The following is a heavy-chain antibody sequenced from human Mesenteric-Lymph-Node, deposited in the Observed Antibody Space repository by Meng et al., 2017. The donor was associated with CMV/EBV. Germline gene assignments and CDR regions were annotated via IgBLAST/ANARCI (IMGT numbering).Heavy chain of an antibody. CDR1: GGTFSSYA. V-gene: IGHV1-69*06. CDR3: ARDKRDNTYYYYYGMDV. J-gene: IGHJ6*02. D-gene: IGHD5-24*01. Sequence: SVKVSCKASGGTFSSYAISWVRQAPGQGLEWMGGIIPIFGTANYAQKFQGRVTITADKSTSTAYMELSSLRSEDTAVYYCARDKRDNTYYYYYGMDVWGQGTTVTVSS. CDR2: IIPIFGTA.